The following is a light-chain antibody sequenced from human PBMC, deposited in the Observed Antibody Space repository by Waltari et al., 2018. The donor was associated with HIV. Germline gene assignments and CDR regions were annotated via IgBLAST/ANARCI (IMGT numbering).Light chain of an antibody. V-gene: IGLV2-8*01. CDR2: EVN. CDR3: CSYAGSNKSV. CDR1: RNAVMGYII. J-gene: IGLJ2*01. Sequence: SALTQPSPPPGSPGQSVPISLAGTRNAVMGYIILSCFHQHPGKAPKLIVYEVNKRPSGVPDRFSGSKSGNTASLTVSGLQAEDEANYYCCSYAGSNKSVFGGGTKVTVL.